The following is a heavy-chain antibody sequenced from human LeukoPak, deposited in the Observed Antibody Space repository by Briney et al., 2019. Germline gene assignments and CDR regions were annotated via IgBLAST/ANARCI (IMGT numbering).Heavy chain of an antibody. V-gene: IGHV3-30*03. Sequence: GGSLRLSCAASGFTFSRSVIHWVRQAPGRGLEWVAVILHDGINKYYADSVKGRFTVSRDNSKNTLYLQMNSLRPEDTAVYYCARDLRLEVAGWYKAFDIWGQGTMVTVSS. CDR1: GFTFSRSV. D-gene: IGHD6-19*01. CDR3: ARDLRLEVAGWYKAFDI. J-gene: IGHJ3*02. CDR2: ILHDGINK.